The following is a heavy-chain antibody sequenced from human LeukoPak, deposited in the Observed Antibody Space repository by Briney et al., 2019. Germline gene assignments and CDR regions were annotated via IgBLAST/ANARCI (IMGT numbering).Heavy chain of an antibody. Sequence: PGGSLRLSCAASGFTFSTYGMHWVRQAPGKGLDWVAVIWHDGSKTYYADSVKGRFTISRDNSKNTLYLQMNSLRAEDTAVYYCAREYYYDSSGPDYWGQGTLVTVSS. V-gene: IGHV3-33*01. CDR1: GFTFSTYG. J-gene: IGHJ4*02. D-gene: IGHD3-22*01. CDR3: AREYYYDSSGPDY. CDR2: IWHDGSKT.